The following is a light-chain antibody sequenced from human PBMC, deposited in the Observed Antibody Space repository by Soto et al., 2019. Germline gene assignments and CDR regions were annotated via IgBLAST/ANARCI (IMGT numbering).Light chain of an antibody. V-gene: IGKV3-11*01. CDR1: QSVSTY. CDR3: QQRSKWPIT. CDR2: DAS. J-gene: IGKJ5*01. Sequence: IVLTQSPGTLSLSPGERATLSCRASQSVSTYLAWYQQKPGQAPRLFIYDASNRATGIPARFSGSGSGTDFTLTISSLEPEDFAVYYCQQRSKWPITFGQGNDWRL.